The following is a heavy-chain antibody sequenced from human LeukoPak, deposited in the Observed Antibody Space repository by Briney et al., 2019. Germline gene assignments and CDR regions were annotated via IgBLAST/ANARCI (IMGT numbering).Heavy chain of an antibody. CDR3: ARGKYVSVYSSSADDAFDI. Sequence: PGGSLRLSCAASGFTFSSYSMNWVRQAPGKGLEWVSSISCTSSSIYYADSVKGRFTISRDNAENSLCLRLNSLRAEDTAVYYCARGKYVSVYSSSADDAFDIWGQGTMVTVSS. CDR2: ISCTSSSI. V-gene: IGHV3-21*01. D-gene: IGHD6-13*01. CDR1: GFTFSSYS. J-gene: IGHJ3*02.